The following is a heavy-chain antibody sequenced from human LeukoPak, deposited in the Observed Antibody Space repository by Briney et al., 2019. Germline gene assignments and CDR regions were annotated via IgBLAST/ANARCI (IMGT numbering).Heavy chain of an antibody. CDR2: INPNSGGT. J-gene: IGHJ5*02. D-gene: IGHD3-22*01. CDR3: AREEDYYDSSGYYGAWFDP. Sequence: ASVKVSCKASGYTFTGYYMHWVRQAPGQGLEWMGWINPNSGGTNYAQKFQGRVTMTRDTSISAAYMEQSRLRSDDTAVYYCAREEDYYDSSGYYGAWFDPWGQGTLVTVSS. CDR1: GYTFTGYY. V-gene: IGHV1-2*02.